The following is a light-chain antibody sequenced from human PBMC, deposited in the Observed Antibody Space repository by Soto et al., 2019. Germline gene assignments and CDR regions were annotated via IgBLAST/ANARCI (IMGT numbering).Light chain of an antibody. CDR1: SSDVGRFNF. J-gene: IGLJ1*01. CDR2: EVT. CDR3: SSSTTRSTYV. V-gene: IGLV2-14*01. Sequence: QSLLPHPASVSGSPGQSIAISCTGTSSDVGRFNFVSWFQQHPGKAPKLLIYEVTKRPSGVSNRFSGSKSGNTASLTISGLQTEDEADYYCSSSTTRSTYVFGTGTKVTVL.